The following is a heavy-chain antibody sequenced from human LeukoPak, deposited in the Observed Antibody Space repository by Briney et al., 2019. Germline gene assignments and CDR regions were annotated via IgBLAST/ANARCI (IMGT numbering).Heavy chain of an antibody. J-gene: IGHJ5*02. CDR1: GYTFTGYY. CDR2: INPNSGGT. V-gene: IGHV1-2*04. Sequence: ASVKVSCKASGYTFTGYYMHWVRQAPGQGLEWMGWINPNSGGTNYAQKFQGWVTMTRDTSISTAYMELSGLRSDDTAVYYCARDTGALWFGEPNWFDPWGQGTLVTVSS. CDR3: ARDTGALWFGEPNWFDP. D-gene: IGHD3-10*01.